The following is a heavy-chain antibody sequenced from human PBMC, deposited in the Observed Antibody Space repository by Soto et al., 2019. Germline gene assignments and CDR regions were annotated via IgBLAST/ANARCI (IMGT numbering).Heavy chain of an antibody. J-gene: IGHJ6*02. CDR3: ARYPVPNDDYYYGMDV. CDR2: IDPSDSYT. Sequence: GESLKISCKGSGYSFTSYWISWVRQMPGKGLEWMGRIDPSDSYTNYSPSFPGHVTISADKSISTAYLQWSSLKASDTAMYYCARYPVPNDDYYYGMDVWGQGTKVTVSS. V-gene: IGHV5-10-1*01. CDR1: GYSFTSYW.